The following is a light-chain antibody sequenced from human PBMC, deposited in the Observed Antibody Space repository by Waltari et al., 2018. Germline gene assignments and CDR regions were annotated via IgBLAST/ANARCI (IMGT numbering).Light chain of an antibody. J-gene: IGKJ4*01. CDR1: QGGSSIS. V-gene: IGKV3-20*01. CDR3: QQYDGSVLT. Sequence: CRASQGGSSISLVRLRQKPGQAPGLVMDGTSSRATGFPDRFSGSGCGTDFSLTISRLEPEDFAMYYCQQYDGSVLTFGGGTKVEL. CDR2: GTS.